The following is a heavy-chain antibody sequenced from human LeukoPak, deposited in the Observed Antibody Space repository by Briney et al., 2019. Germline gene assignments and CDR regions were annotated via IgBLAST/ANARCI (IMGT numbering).Heavy chain of an antibody. CDR3: ARVPPTVTASYWYFDL. J-gene: IGHJ2*01. Sequence: SETLSLTCTVSGDSIRSSAYYWGWIRQPPGKGLQWIGSIYFSGNTDYNPSLKSRVTISVDTSKNQFSLNLSSVTAADTAVYYCARVPPTVTASYWYFDLWGRGTLVTVSS. CDR1: GDSIRSSAYY. CDR2: IYFSGNT. D-gene: IGHD4-17*01. V-gene: IGHV4-39*07.